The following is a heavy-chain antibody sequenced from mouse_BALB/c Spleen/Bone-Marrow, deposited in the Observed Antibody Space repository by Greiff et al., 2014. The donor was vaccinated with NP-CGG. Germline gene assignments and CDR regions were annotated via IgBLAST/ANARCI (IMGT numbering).Heavy chain of an antibody. CDR3: GRSGDYGCYF. CDR2: ISSGGSYT. D-gene: IGHD2-3*01. CDR1: GFTFSSYA. Sequence: EVKLVESGGGLVKPGGSLKLSCAASGFTFSSYAMSWVRQTPEKRLEWVATISSGGSYTYYPDSVKGRFTISRDNAQNTLYLQMSSMRSEDSAMYYCGRSGDYGCYFGGQGSTLTVSS. J-gene: IGHJ2*01. V-gene: IGHV5-9-3*01.